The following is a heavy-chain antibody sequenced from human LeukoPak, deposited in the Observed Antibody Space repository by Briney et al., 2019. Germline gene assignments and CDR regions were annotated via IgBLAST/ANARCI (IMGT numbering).Heavy chain of an antibody. CDR2: IYTSGST. CDR1: GGSISSGSYY. CDR3: ARDEGYSNAYDAFDI. D-gene: IGHD3-16*01. J-gene: IGHJ3*02. V-gene: IGHV4-61*02. Sequence: SETLSLTCTVSGGSISSGSYYWSWIRQPAGKGLEWIGRIYTSGSTNYSPSLKSRVTISVDTSKNQFSLKLSSVTAADTAVYYCARDEGYSNAYDAFDIWGQGTMVTVSS.